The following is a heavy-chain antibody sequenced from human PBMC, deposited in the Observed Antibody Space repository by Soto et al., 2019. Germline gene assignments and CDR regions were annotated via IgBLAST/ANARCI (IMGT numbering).Heavy chain of an antibody. J-gene: IGHJ3*02. CDR2: INAGNGNT. CDR1: GYTFASYA. Sequence: ASVKVSCKASGYTFASYAMHWVRQAPGQRLEWMGWINAGNGNTKYSQKFQGRVTITRDTSASTAYMELSSLRSEDTAVYYCATLWGSYRGLNTAFDIWGQGTMVTVSS. V-gene: IGHV1-3*01. CDR3: ATLWGSYRGLNTAFDI. D-gene: IGHD3-16*02.